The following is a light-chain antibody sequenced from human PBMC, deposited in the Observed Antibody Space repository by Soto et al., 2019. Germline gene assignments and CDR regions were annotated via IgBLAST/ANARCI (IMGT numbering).Light chain of an antibody. Sequence: QSVLTQPPSVSGAPGQRVTISCTGSSSNIGAGYDVHWYQQLPGTAPKLLIYGNSNRPSGVPDRFSGSKSGTSASLAITGLQAEDEADYYCSSFKGTNSFVFGTGTKLTVL. J-gene: IGLJ1*01. CDR1: SSNIGAGYD. CDR2: GNS. V-gene: IGLV1-40*01. CDR3: SSFKGTNSFV.